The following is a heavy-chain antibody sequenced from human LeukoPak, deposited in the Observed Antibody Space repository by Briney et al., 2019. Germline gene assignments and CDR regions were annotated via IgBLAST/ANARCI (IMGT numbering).Heavy chain of an antibody. Sequence: SETLSLTCTVSGGSISSYYWSWIRQPPGKGLEWIGYIYYSGSTNYNPSLKSRVTISVDTSKNQFSLKLSSVTAADTAVYYCASPLGDGLPLVYWGQGTLVTVSS. CDR2: IYYSGST. D-gene: IGHD5-24*01. V-gene: IGHV4-59*01. CDR3: ASPLGDGLPLVY. CDR1: GGSISSYY. J-gene: IGHJ4*02.